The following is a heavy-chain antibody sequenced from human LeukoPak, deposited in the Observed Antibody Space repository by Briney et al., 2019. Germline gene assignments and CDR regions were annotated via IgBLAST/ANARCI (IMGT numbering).Heavy chain of an antibody. D-gene: IGHD6-6*01. V-gene: IGHV1-69*13. CDR2: IIPIFGTA. CDR1: GYTFTGYY. J-gene: IGHJ4*02. CDR3: ASASYSSSYRFDY. Sequence: SVKVSCKASGYTFTGYYMHWVRQAPGQGLEWMGGIIPIFGTANYAQKFQGRVTITADESTSTAYMELSSLRSEDTAVYYCASASYSSSYRFDYWGQGTLVTVSS.